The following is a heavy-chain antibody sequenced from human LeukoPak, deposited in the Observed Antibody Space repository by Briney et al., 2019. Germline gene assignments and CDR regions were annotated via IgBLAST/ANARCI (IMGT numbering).Heavy chain of an antibody. J-gene: IGHJ4*02. CDR1: GGSISNYY. D-gene: IGHD1-26*01. V-gene: IGHV4-59*08. CDR2: IFYSGST. CDR3: ARPVGARGYFDY. Sequence: SETLSLTCTVSGGSISNYYWSWIRQPPGKGLEWIGYIFYSGSTYYNPSLKSRVTISVDTSKNQFSLKLSSVTAADTAVYYCARPVGARGYFDYWGQGTLVTVSS.